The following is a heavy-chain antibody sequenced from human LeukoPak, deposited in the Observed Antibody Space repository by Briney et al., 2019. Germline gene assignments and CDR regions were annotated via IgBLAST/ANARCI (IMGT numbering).Heavy chain of an antibody. Sequence: GGSLRLSCAASRFAFSSYTMTWVRQAPEMGLEWVSGISGSGDSTYYADSVKGRFTISRDNSKNTLYLQMNSLRVEDTAVYYCAKPARDDYGDYFLDYWGQGTLVTVSS. J-gene: IGHJ4*02. CDR1: RFAFSSYT. CDR3: AKPARDDYGDYFLDY. D-gene: IGHD4-17*01. V-gene: IGHV3-23*01. CDR2: ISGSGDST.